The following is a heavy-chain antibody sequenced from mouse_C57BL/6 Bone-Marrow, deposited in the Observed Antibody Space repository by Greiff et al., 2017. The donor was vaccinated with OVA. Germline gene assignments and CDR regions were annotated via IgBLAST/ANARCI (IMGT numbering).Heavy chain of an antibody. CDR2: IRSKSNNYAT. J-gene: IGHJ3*01. Sequence: EVHLVESGGGLVQPKGSLKLSCAASGFSFNTYAMNWVRQAPGQGLEWVARIRSKSNNYATYYADSVKDRFTISRDDSESMLYLQMNNLKTEDTAMYYCVRHPHYYYGSSRGAYWGQGTLVTVSA. D-gene: IGHD1-1*01. CDR1: GFSFNTYA. V-gene: IGHV10-1*01. CDR3: VRHPHYYYGSSRGAY.